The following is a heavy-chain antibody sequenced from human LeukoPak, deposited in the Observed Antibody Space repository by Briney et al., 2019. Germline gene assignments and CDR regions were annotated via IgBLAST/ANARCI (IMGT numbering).Heavy chain of an antibody. J-gene: IGHJ4*02. CDR3: ARLRSRTVFDY. CDR2: VYYSGNT. Sequence: SETLSLTCTASGGSITSSYWNWIRQPPGKGLEWMGYVYYSGNTNYSPFLKSRVTISVGTSKDQFSLKLTSVTAADTAVYYCARLRSRTVFDYWGQGTLVTVSS. D-gene: IGHD1-14*01. V-gene: IGHV4-59*01. CDR1: GGSITSSY.